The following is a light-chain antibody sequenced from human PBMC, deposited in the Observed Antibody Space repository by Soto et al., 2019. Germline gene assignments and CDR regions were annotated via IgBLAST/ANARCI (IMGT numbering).Light chain of an antibody. CDR1: QSVSST. CDR2: GAS. CDR3: QQYTNWPPET. Sequence: EIVMTQSPATLSVSPGERATLSCRASQSVSSTLAWYQHKPGQAPRLLIYGASTRATGIPARFSGSGSGTEFTLTISSLQPEDFAVYYCQQYTNWPPETFGQGTKVDIK. V-gene: IGKV3-15*01. J-gene: IGKJ1*01.